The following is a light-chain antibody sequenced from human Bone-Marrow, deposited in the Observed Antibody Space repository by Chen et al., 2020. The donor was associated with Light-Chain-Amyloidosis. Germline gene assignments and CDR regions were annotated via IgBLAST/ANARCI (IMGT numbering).Light chain of an antibody. CDR1: DLPTKY. Sequence: SYELSQPPSVSVSPAQTARITCSGDDLPTKYAYWYQQKPGQAPVLVIHRDTERPSGISERFSGSSSGTTATLTISEVQAEDAADYHCQSADSSDTYEVIFGGGTKLTVL. CDR2: RDT. J-gene: IGLJ2*01. CDR3: QSADSSDTYEVI. V-gene: IGLV3-25*03.